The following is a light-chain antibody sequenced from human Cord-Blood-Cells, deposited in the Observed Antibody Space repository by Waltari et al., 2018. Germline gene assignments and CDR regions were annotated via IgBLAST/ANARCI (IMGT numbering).Light chain of an antibody. CDR2: EGS. Sequence: QSALTQPASVSGSPGQSTTIPCTGTPSDLGRYNLASPYQQHPGKAPKLMIYEGSKRPSGVSNRFSGSKSGNTASLTISGLQAEDEADYYCCSYAGSSTYWVFGGGTKLTVL. CDR3: CSYAGSSTYWV. J-gene: IGLJ3*02. CDR1: PSDLGRYNL. V-gene: IGLV2-23*01.